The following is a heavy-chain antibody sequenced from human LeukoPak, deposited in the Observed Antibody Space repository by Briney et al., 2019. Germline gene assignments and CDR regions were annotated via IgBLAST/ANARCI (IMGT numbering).Heavy chain of an antibody. J-gene: IGHJ5*02. D-gene: IGHD1-26*01. CDR3: AREGVVGALTNWFDP. CDR1: GFTFSSYA. V-gene: IGHV3-30-3*01. CDR2: ISYDGSNK. Sequence: GGSLRLSCAASGFTFSSYAMHWVRQAPGKGLEWVAVISYDGSNKYYADSVKSRFTISRDNSKNTLYLQMNSLRAEDTAVYYCAREGVVGALTNWFDPWGQGTLVTVSS.